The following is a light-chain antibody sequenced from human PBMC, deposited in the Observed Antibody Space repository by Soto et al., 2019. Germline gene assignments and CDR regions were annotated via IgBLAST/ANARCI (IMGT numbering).Light chain of an antibody. V-gene: IGKV3-15*01. CDR2: GAS. CDR1: QTIGNK. CDR3: QLYNGWLWT. J-gene: IGKJ1*01. Sequence: EIVLAQSPATLSVYNRERVTLSCRATQTIGNKLAWYLQRPGQAPRLLMYGASTRATDIPARFSGSGSGTEFTLTITCLQSEDFAVYYCQLYNGWLWTFCLVTKVDIK.